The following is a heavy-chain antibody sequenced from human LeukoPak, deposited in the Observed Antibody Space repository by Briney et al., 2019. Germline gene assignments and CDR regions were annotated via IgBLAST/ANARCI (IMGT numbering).Heavy chain of an antibody. D-gene: IGHD3-16*01. Sequence: SETLSLTCTVSGGSISSGGYYWIWIRQHPGKGLEWIGYTYYSGRTYYNPSLKSRVTISVDTSKNQLSLNLSSVTAADTAVYYCARDLSDDGSPYTHYGMAVWGQGTTVTVSS. CDR1: GGSISSGGYY. CDR2: TYYSGRT. J-gene: IGHJ6*02. V-gene: IGHV4-31*03. CDR3: ARDLSDDGSPYTHYGMAV.